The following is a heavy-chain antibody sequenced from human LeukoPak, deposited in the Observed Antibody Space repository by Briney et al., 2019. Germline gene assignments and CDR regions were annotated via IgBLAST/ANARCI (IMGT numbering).Heavy chain of an antibody. V-gene: IGHV3-48*04. D-gene: IGHD6-13*01. CDR3: AREPYSSSWESINWFDP. CDR2: ISSSGRTI. CDR1: GFTFSSYS. J-gene: IGHJ5*02. Sequence: HAGGSLRLSCAASGFTFSSYSMNWVRQAPGKGLEWVSYISSSGRTINYADSVKGRFTISRDNAKKSLYLQMSSLRAEDTAVYYCAREPYSSSWESINWFDPWGQGTLVTVSS.